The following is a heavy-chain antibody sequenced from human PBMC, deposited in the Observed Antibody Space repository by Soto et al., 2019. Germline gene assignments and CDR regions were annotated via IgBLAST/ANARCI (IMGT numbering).Heavy chain of an antibody. CDR1: GFTFDDYA. CDR3: AKEGPPFYDFWSGYYSYYYYMDV. V-gene: IGHV3-9*01. CDR2: ISWNRGSI. Sequence: EVQLVESGGGLVQPGRSLRLSCAASGFTFDDYAMHWVRQAPGKGLEWVSGISWNRGSIGYADSVKGRFTISRDNAKNAMYLQMNGLRAEDTALNSCAKEGPPFYDFWSGYYSYYYYMDVWGKGTTVTVSS. D-gene: IGHD3-3*01. J-gene: IGHJ6*03.